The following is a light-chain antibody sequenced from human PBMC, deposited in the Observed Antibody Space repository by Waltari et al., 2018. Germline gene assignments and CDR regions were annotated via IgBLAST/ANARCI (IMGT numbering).Light chain of an antibody. CDR3: LQDYIYPWT. J-gene: IGKJ1*01. V-gene: IGKV1-6*01. CDR1: QGIRND. CDR2: AAS. Sequence: AIQMTQSPSSLSASVGDRVTITCRASQGIRNDLGWYQQKPGKSPKVLIYAASSLQSGVPSRFSGSGSGTDFTLTISSLQPDDFATYYCLQDYIYPWTFGQGTKVEIK.